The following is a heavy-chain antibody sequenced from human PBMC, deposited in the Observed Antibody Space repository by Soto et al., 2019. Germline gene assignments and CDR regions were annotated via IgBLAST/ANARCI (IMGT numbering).Heavy chain of an antibody. D-gene: IGHD1-7*01. CDR3: AQDLETTYRAYYYYGMGA. J-gene: IGHJ6*02. Sequence: PGGSLRLSCAASGFSFSNYGMHWVRQAPGKGLEWVAVISYDGSDKHYTDSVKGRFTISRDNSKNALYLHMSSLRAEDTAVYYCAQDLETTYRAYYYYGMGAWGQGTTVTVSS. CDR2: ISYDGSDK. V-gene: IGHV3-30*18. CDR1: GFSFSNYG.